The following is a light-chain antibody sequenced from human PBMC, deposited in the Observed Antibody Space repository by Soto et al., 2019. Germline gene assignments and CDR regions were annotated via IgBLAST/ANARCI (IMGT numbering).Light chain of an antibody. CDR2: DVS. J-gene: IGKJ3*01. V-gene: IGKV1-5*01. CDR1: QSISSW. Sequence: DIQMTQSPSTLSASVGDRVTITCRASQSISSWLAWFQQKPGKAPKLLISDVSSLESGVPSRFSGSGSGTEFTLTISSLQPEDFATYFCQQLNSFPPSFTFGPGTTVDIK. CDR3: QQLNSFPPSFT.